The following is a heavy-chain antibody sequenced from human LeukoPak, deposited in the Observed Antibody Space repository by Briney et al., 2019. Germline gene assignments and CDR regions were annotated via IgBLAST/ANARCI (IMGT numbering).Heavy chain of an antibody. Sequence: PGGPLRLSCAASGFTFSSYAMSWVRQAPGKGLEWVSAISGSGGSTYYADSVKGRFTISRDNSKNTLYLQMNSLRAEDTAVYYCAKDLRDGSGSYYSFFFDYWGQGTLVTVSS. CDR1: GFTFSSYA. CDR2: ISGSGGST. J-gene: IGHJ4*02. V-gene: IGHV3-23*01. CDR3: AKDLRDGSGSYYSFFFDY. D-gene: IGHD3-10*01.